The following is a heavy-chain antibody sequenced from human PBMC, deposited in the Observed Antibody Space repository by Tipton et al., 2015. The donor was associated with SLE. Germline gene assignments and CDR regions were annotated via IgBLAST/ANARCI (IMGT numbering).Heavy chain of an antibody. Sequence: QVQLVQSGAEAKKPGSSVKVSCKASGGTFSSYAISWVRQAPGQGLEWMGGIIPIFGTANYARKFQGRVTITADESTSTAYMELSGLRSADTAVYYGARGADDFWSGPVGSAFDIWGQGTIVTVSS. D-gene: IGHD3-3*01. V-gene: IGHV1-69*01. CDR1: GGTFSSYA. CDR3: ARGADDFWSGPVGSAFDI. J-gene: IGHJ3*02. CDR2: IIPIFGTA.